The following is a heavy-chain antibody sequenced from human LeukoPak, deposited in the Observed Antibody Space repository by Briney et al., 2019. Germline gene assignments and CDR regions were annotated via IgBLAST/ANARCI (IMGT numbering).Heavy chain of an antibody. D-gene: IGHD2/OR15-2a*01. J-gene: IGHJ4*02. CDR2: IGGSGGST. CDR3: AKDGRSTTPGY. Sequence: QPGGSLRLSCAVSGFTLSSYAMSWVRQAPGKGLEWVSGIGGSGGSTYYADSVKGRFTISRDNSKNTLYLQMNSLRAEDTAVYYCAKDGRSTTPGYWGQGTLVTVSS. V-gene: IGHV3-23*01. CDR1: GFTLSSYA.